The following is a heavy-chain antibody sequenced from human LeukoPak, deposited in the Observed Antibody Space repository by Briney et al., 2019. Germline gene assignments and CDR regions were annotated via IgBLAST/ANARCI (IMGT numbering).Heavy chain of an antibody. D-gene: IGHD3-16*02. J-gene: IGHJ3*02. V-gene: IGHV3-74*01. CDR2: VNGYGNST. CDR3: SVGVITGTFHI. Sequence: GGSLRLSRAASGFTFSDYWMHWVRQAPGEGLVWVSRVNGYGNSTSYADSVKGRYTISRDNAKNTLYLQMNSLRAEDTAVYYCSVGVITGTFHIWGQGTMVTVSS. CDR1: GFTFSDYW.